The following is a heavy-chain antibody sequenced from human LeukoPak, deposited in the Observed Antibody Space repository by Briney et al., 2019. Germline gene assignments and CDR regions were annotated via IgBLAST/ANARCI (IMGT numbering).Heavy chain of an antibody. Sequence: QPGRSLSLSCAASGFTFSSYGMHRLRQAPGKGRQWVAIIYYDGSNKSYADSVKGRFTISRDNSKNTLYLQMNSLGAEDTAVYYCAKGGYYDSSGYYPLGDVWGQGTTVTVSS. CDR3: AKGGYYDSSGYYPLGDV. J-gene: IGHJ6*02. D-gene: IGHD3-22*01. CDR1: GFTFSSYG. CDR2: IYYDGSNK. V-gene: IGHV3-30*18.